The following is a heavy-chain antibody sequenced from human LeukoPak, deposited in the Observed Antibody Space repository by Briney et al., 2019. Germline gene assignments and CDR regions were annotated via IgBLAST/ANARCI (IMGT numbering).Heavy chain of an antibody. CDR3: AKGAAGGSGSYYQKTWFDP. V-gene: IGHV3-23*01. D-gene: IGHD3-10*01. CDR2: ISGSGGST. Sequence: TGGSLRLSCAASGFTFSSDAMSWVRQAPGEGREWVSAISGSGGSTYYADSVKGRFTISRDNSQNTLYLQMNSLRAEDTAVYYCAKGAAGGSGSYYQKTWFDPWGQGTLVTVSS. CDR1: GFTFSSDA. J-gene: IGHJ5*02.